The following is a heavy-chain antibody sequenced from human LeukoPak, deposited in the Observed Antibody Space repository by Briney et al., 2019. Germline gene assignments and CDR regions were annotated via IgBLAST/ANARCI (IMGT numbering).Heavy chain of an antibody. D-gene: IGHD6-19*01. V-gene: IGHV4-34*01. J-gene: IGHJ4*02. CDR1: GGSFSGYY. Sequence: PSEILSLTCAVYGGSFSGYYWSWIRQPPGKGLEWIGEINHSGSTNYNPSLKSRVTISVDTSKNQFSLKLSSVTAADTAVYYCARDWDGSSGWKTCYYFDYWGQGTLVTVSS. CDR2: INHSGST. CDR3: ARDWDGSSGWKTCYYFDY.